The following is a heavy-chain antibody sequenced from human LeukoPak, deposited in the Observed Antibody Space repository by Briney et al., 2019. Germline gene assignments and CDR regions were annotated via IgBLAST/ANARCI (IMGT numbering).Heavy chain of an antibody. J-gene: IGHJ3*02. V-gene: IGHV1-3*01. D-gene: IGHD5-18*01. CDR3: ARDHVQLSAFDI. Sequence: KFQGRVTIARDTSASTAYMELSSLRSEDTAGYYCARDHVQLSAFDIWGQGTMVTVSS.